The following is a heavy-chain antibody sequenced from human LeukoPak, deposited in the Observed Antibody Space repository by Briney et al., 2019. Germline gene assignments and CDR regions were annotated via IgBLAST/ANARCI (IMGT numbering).Heavy chain of an antibody. J-gene: IGHJ4*02. CDR3: ARDWGNNVATILVY. D-gene: IGHD5-12*01. CDR2: LYHTGNT. Sequence: SETLSLTCTVSGYSISSGYYWGWIRQPPGKGLEWIGSLYHTGNTYYNPSLKSRVTISLDTSKNQFSLKLSSVTAADTAVYYCARDWGNNVATILVYWGQGTLVTVSS. CDR1: GYSISSGYY. V-gene: IGHV4-38-2*02.